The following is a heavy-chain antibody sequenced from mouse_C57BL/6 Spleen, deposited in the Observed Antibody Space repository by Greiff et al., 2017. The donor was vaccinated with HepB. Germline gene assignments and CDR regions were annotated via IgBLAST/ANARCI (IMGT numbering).Heavy chain of an antibody. CDR2: ISDGGSYT. CDR3: ARDPMVTTRAMDY. Sequence: EVQGVESGGGLVKPGGSLKLSCAASGFTFSSYAMSWVRQTPEKRLEWVATISDGGSYTYYPDNVKGRFTISRDNAKNNLYLQMSHLKSEDTAMYYCARDPMVTTRAMDYWGQGTSVTVSS. CDR1: GFTFSSYA. V-gene: IGHV5-4*01. D-gene: IGHD2-2*01. J-gene: IGHJ4*01.